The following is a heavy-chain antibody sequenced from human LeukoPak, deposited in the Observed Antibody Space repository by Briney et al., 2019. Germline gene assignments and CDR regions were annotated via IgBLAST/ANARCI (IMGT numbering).Heavy chain of an antibody. Sequence: GGSLRLSCAASGFTFSSYAMSWVRQAPGKGLEWVSAISGSGGGTYYADSVKGRFTISRDNAKNSLYLQMNSLRAEDTAVYYCAEGGYDGGYYFDYWGQGTLVTVSS. J-gene: IGHJ4*02. CDR2: ISGSGGGT. CDR3: AEGGYDGGYYFDY. D-gene: IGHD5-12*01. CDR1: GFTFSSYA. V-gene: IGHV3-23*01.